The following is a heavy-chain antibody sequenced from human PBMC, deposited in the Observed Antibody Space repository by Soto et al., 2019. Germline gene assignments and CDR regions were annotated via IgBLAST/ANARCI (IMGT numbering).Heavy chain of an antibody. CDR3: ARHGRITIFGVVILYYFDY. J-gene: IGHJ4*02. Sequence: GGSLRLSCAASGFAFSDYYMSWIRQIPGKGLEWLSYISSSGSTTYYADSVKGRSTISRDNAKKSLYLEMNSLRAEDTAVYYCARHGRITIFGVVILYYFDYWGQGTLVTVSS. V-gene: IGHV3-11*01. CDR2: ISSSGSTT. CDR1: GFAFSDYY. D-gene: IGHD3-3*01.